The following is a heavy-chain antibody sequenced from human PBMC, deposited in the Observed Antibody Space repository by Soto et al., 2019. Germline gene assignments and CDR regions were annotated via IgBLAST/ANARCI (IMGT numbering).Heavy chain of an antibody. V-gene: IGHV1-8*01. CDR2: MNPGSGDT. J-gene: IGHJ5*02. Sequence: ASVKVSCKASGYSFTNYDVSWVRQATGQGLEWMGWMNPGSGDTGYAQKFQGRVTMTRDISIATAYMELSSLRSDDTAIYYCARMETFGSLNCFDPWGQGTLVTVSS. D-gene: IGHD3-16*01. CDR1: GYSFTNYD. CDR3: ARMETFGSLNCFDP.